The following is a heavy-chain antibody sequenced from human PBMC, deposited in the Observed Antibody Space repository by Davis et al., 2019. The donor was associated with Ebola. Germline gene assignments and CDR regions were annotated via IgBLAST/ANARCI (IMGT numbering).Heavy chain of an antibody. CDR3: ARGLPSSCEDY. J-gene: IGHJ4*02. CDR2: ISASNGNT. D-gene: IGHD6-13*01. V-gene: IGHV1-18*01. Sequence: AASVKVSCKASGYTFTNYGVTWVRQAPGQGFEWMGWISASNGNTNYAQKFQGRVTLTTDTSTSTAYMELRSLRSDDTAVYYCARGLPSSCEDYWGQGTLVTVSS. CDR1: GYTFTNYG.